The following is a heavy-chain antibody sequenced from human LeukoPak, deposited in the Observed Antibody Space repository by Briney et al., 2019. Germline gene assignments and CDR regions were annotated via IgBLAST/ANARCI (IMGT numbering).Heavy chain of an antibody. CDR2: IQHGGST. Sequence: PSETLSLTCALYGGSFSSYYWSWIRQPPGKGLEWIGEIQHGGSTNYNPSLKRRVTISVNTSKNQFSLKLSAVTAADSAVYYCARGKYSSDYDYWGQGTLVTVSS. CDR1: GGSFSSYY. CDR3: ARGKYSSDYDY. J-gene: IGHJ4*02. D-gene: IGHD5-18*01. V-gene: IGHV4-34*01.